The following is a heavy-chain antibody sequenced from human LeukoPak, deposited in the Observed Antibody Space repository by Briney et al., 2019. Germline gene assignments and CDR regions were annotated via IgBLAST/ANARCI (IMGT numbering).Heavy chain of an antibody. CDR1: GFTFSSYS. CDR2: ISSSSSYI. CDR3: ARADSSGYGVDY. Sequence: GGSLRLSCAASGFTFSSYSMNWVRQAPGKGLEWVSSISSSSSYIYYANSVKGRFTISRDNAKNSLYLQMNSLRAEDTAVYYCARADSSGYGVDYWGQGPLVTVPS. D-gene: IGHD3-22*01. J-gene: IGHJ4*02. V-gene: IGHV3-21*01.